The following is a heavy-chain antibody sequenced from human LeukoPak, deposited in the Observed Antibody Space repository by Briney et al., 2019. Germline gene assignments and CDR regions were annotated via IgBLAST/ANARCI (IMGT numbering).Heavy chain of an antibody. CDR3: APTGDRKYYFDC. Sequence: ASVKVSCKASGYTFTGYYIHWVRQAPGQGLEWMGWINPKSGGTNYAQKFQGRVTMTRDTSINTAYMELGRLRSDDTAVYYCAPTGDRKYYFDCWGQGTLVTVSS. D-gene: IGHD7-27*01. CDR1: GYTFTGYY. V-gene: IGHV1-2*02. CDR2: INPKSGGT. J-gene: IGHJ4*02.